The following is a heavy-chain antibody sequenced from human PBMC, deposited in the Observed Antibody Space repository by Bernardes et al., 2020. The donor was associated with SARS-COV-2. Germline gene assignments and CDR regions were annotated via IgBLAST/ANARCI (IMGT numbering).Heavy chain of an antibody. CDR3: AKDLWDIVVVPAASPFFDI. V-gene: IGHV3-23*01. Sequence: GGSLRLSCAASGFTFSSYAMSWVRQAPGKGLEWVSAISGSGGSTYYADSVKGRFTISRDNSKNTLYLQMNSLRAEDTAVYYCAKDLWDIVVVPAASPFFDIWGQGTMVTVSS. CDR1: GFTFSSYA. J-gene: IGHJ3*02. D-gene: IGHD2-2*01. CDR2: ISGSGGST.